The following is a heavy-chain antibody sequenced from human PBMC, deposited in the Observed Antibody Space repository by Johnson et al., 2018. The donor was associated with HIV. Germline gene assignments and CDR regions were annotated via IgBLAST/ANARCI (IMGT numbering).Heavy chain of an antibody. J-gene: IGHJ3*02. V-gene: IGHV3-33*06. CDR1: GFTFSSYG. CDR3: AKGYSSSWYVAFDI. D-gene: IGHD6-13*01. CDR2: IWYDGSNK. Sequence: QVQLVESGGGVVQPGRSPRLSCAASGFTFSSYGMHWVRQAPGKGLEWVAVIWYDGSNKYYADSVKGRFTISRDNSKNTLYLQMNSLRAEDTAVYYCAKGYSSSWYVAFDIWCQGTMVTVSS.